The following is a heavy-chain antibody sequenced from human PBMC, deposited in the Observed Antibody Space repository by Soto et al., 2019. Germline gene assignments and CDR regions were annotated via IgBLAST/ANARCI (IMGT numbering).Heavy chain of an antibody. CDR3: ARVSDCSSTSCYFDYYYGMDV. J-gene: IGHJ6*02. CDR1: GGSFSGYY. Sequence: PSETLSLTCAVYGGSFSGYYWSWIRQPPGKGLEWIGEINHSGSTNYNPSLKSRVTISVDKSKNQFSLKLSSVTAADTAVYYCARVSDCSSTSCYFDYYYGMDVWGQGTTVTVSS. D-gene: IGHD2-2*01. V-gene: IGHV4-34*01. CDR2: INHSGST.